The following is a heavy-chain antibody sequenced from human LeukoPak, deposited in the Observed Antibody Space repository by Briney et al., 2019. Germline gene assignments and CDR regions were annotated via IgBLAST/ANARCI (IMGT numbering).Heavy chain of an antibody. J-gene: IGHJ6*02. Sequence: PSETLSLTCTVSGGSISSYYWSWIRQPPGKGLEWIGYIYYSGSTNYNPSLKSRVTISVDTSKNQFSLKLSSVTAADTAVYYCARDGDTYYGMDVWGQGTTVTVSS. CDR1: GGSISSYY. D-gene: IGHD7-27*01. CDR3: ARDGDTYYGMDV. V-gene: IGHV4-59*01. CDR2: IYYSGST.